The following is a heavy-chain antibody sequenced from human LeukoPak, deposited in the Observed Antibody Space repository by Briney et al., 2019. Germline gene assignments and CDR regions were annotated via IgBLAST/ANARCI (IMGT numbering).Heavy chain of an antibody. CDR1: GFIFYTRT. D-gene: IGHD1-14*01. CDR2: ISGSGDST. CDR3: VRRAAVRGMDF. Sequence: GGSLRLSCTASGFIFYTRTLTWVRQAPGKGLEWVASISGSGDSTNYGDSVKGRFTISRDNFKRTVHLEMSNLRADDTAMYYCVRRAAVRGMDFWGLGTTVIVSS. J-gene: IGHJ6*02. V-gene: IGHV3-23*01.